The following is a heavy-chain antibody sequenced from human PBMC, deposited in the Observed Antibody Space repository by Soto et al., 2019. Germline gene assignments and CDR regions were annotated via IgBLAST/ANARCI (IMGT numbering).Heavy chain of an antibody. Sequence: GESLKISCKGSGYSFTSYLISWVRQMPGKGLEWMGRIDPSDSYTNYSPSFQGHVTISADKSISTAYLQWSSLKASDTAMYYCARLGPGYDFWSGYYSTNWFVSWGQGTLVTVSS. V-gene: IGHV5-10-1*01. CDR2: IDPSDSYT. CDR1: GYSFTSYL. D-gene: IGHD3-3*01. J-gene: IGHJ5*01. CDR3: ARLGPGYDFWSGYYSTNWFVS.